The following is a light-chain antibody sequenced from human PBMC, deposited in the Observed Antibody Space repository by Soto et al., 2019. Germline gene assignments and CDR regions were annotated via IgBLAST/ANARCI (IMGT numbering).Light chain of an antibody. CDR3: QQYGSSPPYT. CDR1: QSVSNNY. Sequence: EVVLTQSPGTLSLSPGDRATLSCRASQSVSNNYFAWYQQKPGQAPRLLIFGSSDRATGTPDRFSGSGSGTDFTLTISRLEPEDFAVYYCQQYGSSPPYTFGQGTKLEIK. CDR2: GSS. V-gene: IGKV3-20*01. J-gene: IGKJ2*01.